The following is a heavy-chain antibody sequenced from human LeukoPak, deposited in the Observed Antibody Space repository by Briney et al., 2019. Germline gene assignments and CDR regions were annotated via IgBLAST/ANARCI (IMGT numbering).Heavy chain of an antibody. CDR3: ARGVITMVRETGSDAFDV. CDR1: GGSISRFY. CDR2: IHSSGST. D-gene: IGHD3-10*01. V-gene: IGHV4-4*07. J-gene: IGHJ3*01. Sequence: SETLSLTCTVSGGSISRFYWSWIRQPAGKGLEWIGRIHSSGSTNYNPSLKSRVTMSVDTSKEQFSLKLNSVTAADTAVYFCARGVITMVRETGSDAFDVWGQGTMVTVSS.